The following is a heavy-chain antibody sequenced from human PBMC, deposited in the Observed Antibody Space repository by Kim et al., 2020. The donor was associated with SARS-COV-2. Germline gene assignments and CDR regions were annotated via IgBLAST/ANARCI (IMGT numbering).Heavy chain of an antibody. J-gene: IGHJ4*02. CDR3: ARVCYDSSGYYDYFDY. D-gene: IGHD3-22*01. CDR2: INHSGST. CDR1: GGSFSGYY. V-gene: IGHV4-34*01. Sequence: SETLSLTCAVYGGSFSGYYWSWIRQPPGKGLEWIGEINHSGSTNYNPSLKSRVTISVDTSKNQFSLKLSSVTAADTAVYYCARVCYDSSGYYDYFDYWGQGTLVTVSS.